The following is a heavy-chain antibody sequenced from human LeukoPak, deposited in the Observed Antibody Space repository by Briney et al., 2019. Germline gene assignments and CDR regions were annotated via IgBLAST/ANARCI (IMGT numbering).Heavy chain of an antibody. Sequence: ASVKVSCKASGYTFTVYYMHWVRQAPGQGLEWMGWINPNSGGTNYAQKFQGRVTMTRDTSISAAYMELSRLRSDDTAVYYCARERQWLVRGGFDYWGQGTLVTVSS. CDR3: ARERQWLVRGGFDY. J-gene: IGHJ4*02. V-gene: IGHV1-2*02. CDR2: INPNSGGT. CDR1: GYTFTVYY. D-gene: IGHD6-19*01.